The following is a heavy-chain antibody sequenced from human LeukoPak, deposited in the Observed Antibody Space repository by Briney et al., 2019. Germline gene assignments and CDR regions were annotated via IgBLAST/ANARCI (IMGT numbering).Heavy chain of an antibody. D-gene: IGHD1-26*01. CDR3: ARGGSYLSAFDI. V-gene: IGHV3-30*14. J-gene: IGHJ3*02. CDR2: ISYDGSNK. CDR1: GFTFSSYA. Sequence: GGSLRLSCAASGFTFSSYAMHWVRQAPRKGLAWVAAISYDGSNKYSADSVKGRFTISRDNSKNTLYLQMNCLRAEDTAVYYCARGGSYLSAFDIWGQGTMVTVSS.